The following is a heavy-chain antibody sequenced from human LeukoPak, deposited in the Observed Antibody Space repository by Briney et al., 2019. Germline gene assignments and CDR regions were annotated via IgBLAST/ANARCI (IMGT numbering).Heavy chain of an antibody. CDR3: AKGIVGATLDAFDI. J-gene: IGHJ3*02. CDR2: ISGSSNSR. CDR1: TFSFSSDS. V-gene: IGHV3-48*04. D-gene: IGHD1-26*01. Sequence: PGGSLRLSCAASTFSFSSDSMNWVRQAPGKGLEWISYISGSSNSRFYADSVKGRFTISRDNAKNSLYLQMNSLRAEDTAVYYCAKGIVGATLDAFDIWGQGTMVTVSS.